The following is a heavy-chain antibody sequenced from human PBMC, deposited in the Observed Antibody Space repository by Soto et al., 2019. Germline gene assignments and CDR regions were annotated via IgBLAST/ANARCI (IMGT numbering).Heavy chain of an antibody. V-gene: IGHV4-4*07. CDR1: GGSISNYY. CDR2: IYTSGNT. Sequence: SETLSLTCTVSGGSISNYYWSWIRQPAGKGLEWIGRIYTSGNTNYNPSLKSRVTMSLDTSKNQFSLKLSSVTAADTAVYYCARDTLDWNFIYGMAVWGQGTTVTAP. D-gene: IGHD1-7*01. CDR3: ARDTLDWNFIYGMAV. J-gene: IGHJ6*02.